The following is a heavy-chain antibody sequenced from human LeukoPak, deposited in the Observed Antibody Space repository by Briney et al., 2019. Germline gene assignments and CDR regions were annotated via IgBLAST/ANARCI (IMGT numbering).Heavy chain of an antibody. Sequence: GGSLRLSCAASGFTFSSYAMTWVRQAPGKGLEWVSGITTDGSTYYADSVRGRFTISGDISKNTLYLQMNSLRAEDTAVYYCAKDGRPYYGAALLWGQGTLVTVSS. J-gene: IGHJ4*02. CDR1: GFTFSSYA. CDR2: ITTDGST. CDR3: AKDGRPYYGAALL. V-gene: IGHV3-23*01. D-gene: IGHD3-3*01.